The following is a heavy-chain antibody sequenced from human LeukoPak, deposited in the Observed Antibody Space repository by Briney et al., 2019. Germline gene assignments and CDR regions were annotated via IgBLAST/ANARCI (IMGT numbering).Heavy chain of an antibody. CDR2: IIPILGIA. CDR1: GGTFSSYA. J-gene: IGHJ4*02. Sequence: SVKVSCKASGGTFSSYAISWVRQAPGQGLEWMGRIIPILGIANYAQKFQGRVTITADKSTSTAYMELSSLRSEDTAVYYCARSTRDILTGYYSDYWGQGTLVTVSS. V-gene: IGHV1-69*04. D-gene: IGHD3-9*01. CDR3: ARSTRDILTGYYSDY.